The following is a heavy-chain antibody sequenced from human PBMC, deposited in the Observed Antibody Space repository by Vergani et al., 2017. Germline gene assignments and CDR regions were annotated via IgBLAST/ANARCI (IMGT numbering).Heavy chain of an antibody. CDR3: AKGHIAARPF. Sequence: EVQLVESGGGLVKPGGSLRLSCAASGFTFSNAWMSWVRQAPGKGLEWVGRIKSKTDGGTTDYAAPVKGRFTISRDDSKNTLYLQMNSLRAEDTAVYYCAKGHIAARPFWGQGTLVTVSS. D-gene: IGHD6-6*01. J-gene: IGHJ4*02. CDR2: IKSKTDGGTT. V-gene: IGHV3-15*01. CDR1: GFTFSNAW.